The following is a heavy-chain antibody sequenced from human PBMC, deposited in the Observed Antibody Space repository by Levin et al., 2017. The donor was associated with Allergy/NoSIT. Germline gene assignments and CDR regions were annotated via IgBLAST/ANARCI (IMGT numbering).Heavy chain of an antibody. D-gene: IGHD2-15*01. CDR1: GYTLTELS. CDR3: ARWSGAARGGGFDY. Sequence: GESLKISCKVSGYTLTELSMHWVRQAPGKGLEWMGGFDPEDGETIYAQKFQGRVTMTEDTSTDTAYMELSSLRSEDTAVYYCARWSGAARGGGFDYWGQGTLVTVSS. J-gene: IGHJ4*02. V-gene: IGHV1-24*01. CDR2: FDPEDGET.